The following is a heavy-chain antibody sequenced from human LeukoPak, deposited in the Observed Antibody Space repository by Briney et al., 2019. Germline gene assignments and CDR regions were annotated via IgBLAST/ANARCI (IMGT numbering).Heavy chain of an antibody. J-gene: IGHJ5*02. V-gene: IGHV4-59*01. CDR3: ARDVVDSRGYNWFDP. D-gene: IGHD3-22*01. CDR1: GGSISTYY. CDR2: IYYSGST. Sequence: SETLSLTCTVSGGSISTYYWSWIRQPPGKGLEWIGYIYYSGSTNYNPSLKSRVTISVDMSRNQFSLKLNSVTAADTAVYYCARDVVDSRGYNWFDPWGQGTLVTVSS.